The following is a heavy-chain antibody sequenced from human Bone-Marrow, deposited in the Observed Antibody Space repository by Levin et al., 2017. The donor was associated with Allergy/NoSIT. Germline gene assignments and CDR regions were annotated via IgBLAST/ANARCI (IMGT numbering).Heavy chain of an antibody. J-gene: IGHJ6*02. CDR3: ANPYCSSTSCLYYGMDV. V-gene: IGHV3-23*01. D-gene: IGHD2-2*01. Sequence: GESLKISCAASGFTFSSYAMSWVRQAPGKGLEWVSAISGSGGSTYYADSVKGRFTISRDNSKNTLYLQMNSLRAEDTAVYYCANPYCSSTSCLYYGMDVWGQGTTVTVSS. CDR2: ISGSGGST. CDR1: GFTFSSYA.